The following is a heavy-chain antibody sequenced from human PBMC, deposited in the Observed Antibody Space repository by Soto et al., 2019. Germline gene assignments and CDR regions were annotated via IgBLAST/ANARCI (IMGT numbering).Heavy chain of an antibody. D-gene: IGHD2-2*01. CDR2: ISSSSTTI. J-gene: IGHJ5*02. CDR1: GFTFSSYG. Sequence: GGSLRLSCAASGFTFSSYGMNWVRQAPGKGLEWVSYISSSSTTIYYADSVKGRFTIFRDNAKNSLYLQLNSLRAEDTAVYYCARVDPPAKSWGQGTLVTVSS. CDR3: ARVDPPAKS. V-gene: IGHV3-48*01.